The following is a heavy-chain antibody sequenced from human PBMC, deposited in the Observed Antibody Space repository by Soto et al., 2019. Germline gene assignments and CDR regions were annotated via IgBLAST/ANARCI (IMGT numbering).Heavy chain of an antibody. V-gene: IGHV1-69*13. Sequence: GASVKVSCKASGGTFSSYAISWVRQAPGQGLEWMGGIIPIFGTANYAQKFRGRVTITADESTSTAYMELSSLRSEDTAVYYCARASTMIVVYYGMDVWGQGTTVTVSS. CDR1: GGTFSSYA. D-gene: IGHD3-22*01. CDR3: ARASTMIVVYYGMDV. J-gene: IGHJ6*02. CDR2: IIPIFGTA.